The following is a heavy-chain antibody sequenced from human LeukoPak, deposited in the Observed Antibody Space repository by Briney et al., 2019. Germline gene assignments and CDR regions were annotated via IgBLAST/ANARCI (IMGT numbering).Heavy chain of an antibody. Sequence: AGSLSLTCAASGFIFDDYGLSWLRHPPGKGLEWVPGIHWNGGSTGHADSVKGRFTISRDNAKHSLHLQMNSPRAEATSLYYCARDNTIPKRGLDYWGQGTLFTVSS. J-gene: IGHJ4*02. CDR2: IHWNGGST. CDR3: ARDNTIPKRGLDY. D-gene: IGHD2-21*01. CDR1: GFIFDDYG. V-gene: IGHV3-20*04.